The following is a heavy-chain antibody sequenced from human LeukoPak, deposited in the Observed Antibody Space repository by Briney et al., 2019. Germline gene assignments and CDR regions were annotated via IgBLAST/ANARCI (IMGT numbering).Heavy chain of an antibody. CDR2: ISGSGGST. D-gene: IGHD3-10*01. CDR1: GFTFSSYS. V-gene: IGHV3-21*01. J-gene: IGHJ4*02. Sequence: GGSLRLSCAASGFTFSSYSMNWVRQAPGKGLEWVSAISGSGGSTYYADSVKGRFTISRDNAKNSLYLQMNSLRAEDTAVYYCARGRFGELLYLRGGVYFDYWGQGTLVTVSS. CDR3: ARGRFGELLYLRGGVYFDY.